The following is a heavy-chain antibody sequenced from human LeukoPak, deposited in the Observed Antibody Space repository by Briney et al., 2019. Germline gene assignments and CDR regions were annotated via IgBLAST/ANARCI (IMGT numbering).Heavy chain of an antibody. V-gene: IGHV4-31*03. J-gene: IGHJ4*02. Sequence: SETLSLTCTVSGGSISGGGYYWSWIRQHPGKGLEWIGYIYYSGSTYYNPPLKSRVTISADTSKNQFSLKLSSVTAADTAIYYCARAVSGRFDYWGQGTLVTVSS. CDR2: IYYSGST. D-gene: IGHD6-19*01. CDR1: GGSISGGGYY. CDR3: ARAVSGRFDY.